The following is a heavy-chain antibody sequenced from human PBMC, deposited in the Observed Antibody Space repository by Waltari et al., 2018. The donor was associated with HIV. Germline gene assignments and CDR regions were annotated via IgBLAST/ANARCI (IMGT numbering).Heavy chain of an antibody. CDR1: GYTFMNDW. V-gene: IGHV1-46*01. J-gene: IGHJ4*02. Sequence: QVQLVQSGAEVKKPGASVKVSCKASGYTFMNDWIHWVRQAPGQGLEWMGTINPSGGSTTYPQKFQGRVTMTRDTATTTVYMELSSLRSEDTAVYYCAILAVAGNSGLFDYWGQGTLVTVSS. CDR2: INPSGGST. D-gene: IGHD6-19*01. CDR3: AILAVAGNSGLFDY.